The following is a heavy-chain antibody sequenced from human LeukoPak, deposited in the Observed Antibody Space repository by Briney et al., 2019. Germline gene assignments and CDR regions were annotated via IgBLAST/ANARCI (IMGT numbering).Heavy chain of an antibody. CDR3: ARDIGIAVAGTELDY. D-gene: IGHD6-19*01. CDR2: ISWNSGSI. Sequence: GGSLRLSCAASGFTFDDYAMHWVRQAPGKGLEWVSGISWNSGSIGYADSVKGRFTISRDNAKNSLYLQMNSLRAEDTAVYYCARDIGIAVAGTELDYWGQGTLVTVSS. V-gene: IGHV3-9*01. J-gene: IGHJ4*02. CDR1: GFTFDDYA.